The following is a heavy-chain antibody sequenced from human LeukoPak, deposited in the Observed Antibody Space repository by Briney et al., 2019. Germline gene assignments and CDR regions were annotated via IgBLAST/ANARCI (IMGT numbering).Heavy chain of an antibody. CDR3: ARVAVRGVNSVDY. Sequence: ASVKVSCKASGYTFTGYYIHWVRQAPGQGLEWMGWINPNSGGTHSAQKFQGRVTMTRDTSISTAYMELSRLRSDDTAVYYCARVAVRGVNSVDYWGQGTLVTVSS. V-gene: IGHV1-2*02. CDR2: INPNSGGT. CDR1: GYTFTGYY. D-gene: IGHD3-10*01. J-gene: IGHJ4*02.